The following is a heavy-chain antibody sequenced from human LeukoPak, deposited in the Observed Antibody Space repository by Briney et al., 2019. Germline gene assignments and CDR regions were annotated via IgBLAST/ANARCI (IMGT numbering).Heavy chain of an antibody. CDR2: IYHSGST. Sequence: SETLSLTCAVSGGSISSSNWWSWVRQPPGKGLEWIGEIYHSGSTNYNPSLKSRVTISVDKSKNQFSLKLSSVTAADTAVYYCARGTYEWLPAGFDYWGQGTLVTVSS. V-gene: IGHV4-4*02. J-gene: IGHJ4*02. CDR3: ARGTYEWLPAGFDY. CDR1: GGSISSSNW. D-gene: IGHD6-19*01.